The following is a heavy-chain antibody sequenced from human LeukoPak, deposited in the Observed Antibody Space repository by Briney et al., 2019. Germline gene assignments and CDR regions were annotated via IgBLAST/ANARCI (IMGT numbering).Heavy chain of an antibody. J-gene: IGHJ5*02. Sequence: GASVKVSCKASGYTFTSYGISWVRQAPGQGLEWMGWISAYNGNTNYAQKLQGRVTMTTDTSTSTAYMELRSLRSDDTAVYYCARDSPNYYDSSGYETWGQGTLVTVSS. CDR1: GYTFTSYG. V-gene: IGHV1-18*01. CDR2: ISAYNGNT. D-gene: IGHD3-22*01. CDR3: ARDSPNYYDSSGYET.